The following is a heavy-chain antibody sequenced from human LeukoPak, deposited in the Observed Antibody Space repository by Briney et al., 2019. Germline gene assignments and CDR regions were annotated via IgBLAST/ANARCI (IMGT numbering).Heavy chain of an antibody. D-gene: IGHD4-11*01. J-gene: IGHJ4*02. V-gene: IGHV4-34*01. Sequence: SETLSLTCAVYGGSFNDYYWIWIRQPPGKGLEWIGEIKPSGRTNYNPSLESRVTISVDTSKNHFSLKLNSATAADTAVYYCARDGDYTGYFDYWGQGALVTVSS. CDR1: GGSFNDYY. CDR3: ARDGDYTGYFDY. CDR2: IKPSGRT.